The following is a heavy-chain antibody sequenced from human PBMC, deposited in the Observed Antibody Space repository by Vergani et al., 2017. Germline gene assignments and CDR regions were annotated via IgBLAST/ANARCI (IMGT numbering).Heavy chain of an antibody. CDR2: INHSGST. CDR3: ARGGTGTTGTSSNWFDP. Sequence: QVQLQQWGAGLLKPSETLSLTCAVYGGSFSGYYWSWIRQPPGKGLEWIGEINHSGSTNYNPSLTSRVTISVDTSKNQFSLKLSSVTAADTAVYYCARGGTGTTGTSSNWFDPWGQGTLVTVSS. J-gene: IGHJ5*02. V-gene: IGHV4-34*01. D-gene: IGHD1-1*01. CDR1: GGSFSGYY.